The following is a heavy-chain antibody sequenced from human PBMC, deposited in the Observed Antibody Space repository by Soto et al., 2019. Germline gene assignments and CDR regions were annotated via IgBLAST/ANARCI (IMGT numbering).Heavy chain of an antibody. CDR2: ISYDGSNK. J-gene: IGHJ3*02. CDR3: AKDRIYIAVAGTGDDDAFDI. D-gene: IGHD6-19*01. V-gene: IGHV3-30*18. Sequence: QVQLVESGGGVGQPGRSLRLSCAASGFTFSSYGMHWVRQAPGKGLEWVAVISYDGSNKYYADSVKGRFTISRDNSKNTLYLQMNSLRAEDTDVYYGAKDRIYIAVAGTGDDDAFDIWGQRTMVTVSS. CDR1: GFTFSSYG.